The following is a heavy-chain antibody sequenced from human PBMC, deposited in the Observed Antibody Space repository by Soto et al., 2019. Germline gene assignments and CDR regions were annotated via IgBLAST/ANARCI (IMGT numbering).Heavy chain of an antibody. CDR1: GYTFSSYG. D-gene: IGHD3-22*01. Sequence: QAQLVQSGDEVKKPGASVRVSCRASGYTFSSYGISWVRQAPGQGLEWLGWISPYNDDTQYAQKIQGRVFMTTDTATKTVCLDMRRLGSDDTAVYYCARGGYYDSRGSRNYPYYGMNVWGQGTTVTVSS. CDR3: ARGGYYDSRGSRNYPYYGMNV. J-gene: IGHJ6*02. V-gene: IGHV1-18*01. CDR2: ISPYNDDT.